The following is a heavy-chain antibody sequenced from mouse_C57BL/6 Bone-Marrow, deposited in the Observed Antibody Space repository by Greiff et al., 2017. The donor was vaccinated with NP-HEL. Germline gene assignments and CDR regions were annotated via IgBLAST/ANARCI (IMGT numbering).Heavy chain of an antibody. CDR1: GFTFSDYG. CDR2: ISNLAYSI. CDR3: ARLGGVTASHYYAMDY. J-gene: IGHJ4*01. D-gene: IGHD1-2*01. V-gene: IGHV5-15*01. Sequence: EVMLVESGGGLVQPGGSLKLSCAASGFTFSDYGMAWVRQAPRKGPEWVAFISNLAYSIYYADTVKGRFTISRENAKNTLYLEMSSLRSEDTAMYYCARLGGVTASHYYAMDYWGQGTSVTVSS.